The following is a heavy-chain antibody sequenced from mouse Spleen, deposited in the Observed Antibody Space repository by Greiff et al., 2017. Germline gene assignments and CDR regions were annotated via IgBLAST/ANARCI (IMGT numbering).Heavy chain of an antibody. CDR3: NGPLLRLRDYAMDY. V-gene: IGHV14-4*02. Sequence: EVKLVESGAELVRSGASVKLSCTASGFNIKDYYMHWVKQRPEQGLEWIGWIDPENGDTEYAPKFQGKATMTADTSSNTAYLQLSSLTSEDTAVYYCNGPLLRLRDYAMDYWGQGTSVTVSS. D-gene: IGHD1-2*01. CDR2: IDPENGDT. J-gene: IGHJ4*01. CDR1: GFNIKDYY.